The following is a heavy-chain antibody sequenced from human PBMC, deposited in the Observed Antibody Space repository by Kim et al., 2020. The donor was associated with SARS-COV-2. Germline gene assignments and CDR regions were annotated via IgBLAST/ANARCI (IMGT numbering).Heavy chain of an antibody. D-gene: IGHD7-27*01. CDR2: T. Sequence: TYYNPSLKSRVTISVDTSKNQFSLKLSSVTAADTAVYYCARDLGPLALDYWGQGTLVTVSS. CDR3: ARDLGPLALDY. V-gene: IGHV4-39*07. J-gene: IGHJ4*02.